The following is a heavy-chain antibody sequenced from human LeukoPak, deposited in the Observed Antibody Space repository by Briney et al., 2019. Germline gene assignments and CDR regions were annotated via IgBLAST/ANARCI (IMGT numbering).Heavy chain of an antibody. V-gene: IGHV3-48*02. CDR1: GFTFSSYS. CDR3: ARWVAVAGTRFDY. J-gene: IGHJ4*02. Sequence: EGSLRLSCAASGFTFSSYSMTWVRQAPGKGLEWVSYITSSSSTIYYADSVKGRFTISRDNAKDSVFLQMNSLRDEDTTVYYCARWVAVAGTRFDYWGQGALVTVSS. D-gene: IGHD6-19*01. CDR2: ITSSSSTI.